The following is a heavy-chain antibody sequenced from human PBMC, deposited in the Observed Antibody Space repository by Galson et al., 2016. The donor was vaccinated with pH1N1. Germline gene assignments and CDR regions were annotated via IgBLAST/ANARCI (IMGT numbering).Heavy chain of an antibody. J-gene: IGHJ4*02. CDR3: ARLSGGITVGREVYFDL. CDR2: VYPGDSDT. D-gene: IGHD3-10*01. V-gene: IGHV5-51*03. CDR1: GYSFTSYW. Sequence: QSGAEVKKPGESLKISCRGSGYSFTSYWIAWVRQKPGKGLEWMGIVYPGDSDTRYSPSFRGLFTFSADKSIGTAYLQWSSLEASDTAIYYCARLSGGITVGREVYFDLWGQGTLVTVSP.